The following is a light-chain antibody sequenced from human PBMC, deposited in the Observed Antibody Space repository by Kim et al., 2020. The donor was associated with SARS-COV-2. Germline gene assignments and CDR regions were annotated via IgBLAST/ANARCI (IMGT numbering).Light chain of an antibody. Sequence: EIVLTQSPGTLSLSPGERATLSCRASQSVSISYLAWYQQKPGQAPRLLIYGASSRATGIPDRFSGSGSGTDFTLTISRLEPEDFAVYYCLQYGSSPTFGQGTKVDIK. CDR3: LQYGSSPT. CDR1: QSVSISY. CDR2: GAS. J-gene: IGKJ1*01. V-gene: IGKV3-20*01.